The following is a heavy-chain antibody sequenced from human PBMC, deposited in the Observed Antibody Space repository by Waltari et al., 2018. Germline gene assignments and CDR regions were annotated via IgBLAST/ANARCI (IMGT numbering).Heavy chain of an antibody. D-gene: IGHD3-22*01. CDR2: IYYSGST. Sequence: QLQLQESGPGLVKPSETLSLTCTVSGGSISTSSYYWGWIRQPPGKGLEWIGSIYYSGSTYYNPSLKSRVTISVDTSKNQFSLKLSSVTAADTAVYYCASTYYYDSSGYYYSWGQGTLVIVSS. V-gene: IGHV4-39*07. J-gene: IGHJ4*02. CDR1: GGSISTSSYY. CDR3: ASTYYYDSSGYYYS.